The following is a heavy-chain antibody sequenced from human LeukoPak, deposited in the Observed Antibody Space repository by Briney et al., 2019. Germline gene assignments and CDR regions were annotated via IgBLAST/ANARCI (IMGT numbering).Heavy chain of an antibody. Sequence: PGGSLRLSCAASGFTFSSYSMNWVRQAPGKGLEWVSSISSSSSYIYYADSVKGRFTISRDNAKNSLYLQMNSLRAEDTAVYYCPSQYVDTAMASFDYWGQGTLVTVSS. CDR2: ISSSSSYI. J-gene: IGHJ4*02. CDR1: GFTFSSYS. CDR3: PSQYVDTAMASFDY. D-gene: IGHD5-18*01. V-gene: IGHV3-21*01.